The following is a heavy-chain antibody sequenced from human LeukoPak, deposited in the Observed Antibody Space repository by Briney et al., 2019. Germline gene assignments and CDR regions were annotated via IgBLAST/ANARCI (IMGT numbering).Heavy chain of an antibody. CDR3: AKVGGNHWQWLVRYFQH. D-gene: IGHD6-19*01. J-gene: IGHJ1*01. Sequence: GGSLRLSCAASGFTFSSYAMSWVRQAPGKGLEWVSAISGSGGSTYYADSVKGRFIISRDNSKNTLYLQMNSLRAEDTAVYYCAKVGGNHWQWLVRYFQHWGQRTLVTVSS. V-gene: IGHV3-23*01. CDR2: ISGSGGST. CDR1: GFTFSSYA.